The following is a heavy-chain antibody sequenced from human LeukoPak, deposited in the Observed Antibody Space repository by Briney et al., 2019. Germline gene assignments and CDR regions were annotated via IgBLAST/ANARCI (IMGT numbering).Heavy chain of an antibody. V-gene: IGHV3-30-3*01. CDR1: GFTFSSYA. J-gene: IGHJ4*02. Sequence: QPGGSLRLSCAASGFTFSSYAMHWVRQAPGKGLEWVAVISYDGSNKYYADSVKGRFTISRDNAKNSLYLQMNSLRAEDTAVYYCARDISCFDYWGQGTLVTVSS. CDR3: ARDISCFDY. CDR2: ISYDGSNK. D-gene: IGHD2-2*01.